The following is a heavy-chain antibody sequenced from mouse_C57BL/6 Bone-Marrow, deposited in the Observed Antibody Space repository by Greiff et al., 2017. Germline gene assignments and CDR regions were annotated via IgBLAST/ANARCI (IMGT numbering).Heavy chain of an antibody. J-gene: IGHJ4*01. CDR2: IDPETGGT. Sequence: VQLQQSGAELVRPGASVTLSCKASGYTFTDYEMHWVKQTTVHGLEWIGAIDPETGGTAYNQKFKGKAILTADKSSSTAYMELRSLTSEDSAVYYCTREFYYAMDYWGQGNSVTVSS. V-gene: IGHV1-15*01. CDR3: TREFYYAMDY. CDR1: GYTFTDYE.